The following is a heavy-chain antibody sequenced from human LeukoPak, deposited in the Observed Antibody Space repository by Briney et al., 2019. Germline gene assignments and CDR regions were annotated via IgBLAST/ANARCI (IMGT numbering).Heavy chain of an antibody. V-gene: IGHV3-21*01. J-gene: IGHJ2*01. D-gene: IGHD7-27*01. CDR1: RFTFSSYS. CDR3: AKNWGSFSWYFDL. CDR2: ISSSGSYI. Sequence: GGSLRLSCAASRFTFSSYSMNWVRQAPGKGLEWVSSISSSGSYIYYADSVKGRFTISRDNAKNSLYLQMNSLRAEDTAVYYCAKNWGSFSWYFDLWGRGTLVTVSS.